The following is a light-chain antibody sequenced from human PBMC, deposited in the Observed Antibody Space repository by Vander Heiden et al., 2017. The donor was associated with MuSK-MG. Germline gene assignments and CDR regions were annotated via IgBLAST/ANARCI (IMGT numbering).Light chain of an antibody. Sequence: QSVLAQPPSASGTPGQRVTISCSGGRSNIGTNHVFWYQQLQGTAPKLLIYRNTQRQSGVPDRVSASKSGTSASLAISGLRSEDEADYFCAAWDDSLSGWVFGGGTKVTVL. CDR1: RSNIGTNH. CDR2: RNT. V-gene: IGLV1-47*01. CDR3: AAWDDSLSGWV. J-gene: IGLJ3*02.